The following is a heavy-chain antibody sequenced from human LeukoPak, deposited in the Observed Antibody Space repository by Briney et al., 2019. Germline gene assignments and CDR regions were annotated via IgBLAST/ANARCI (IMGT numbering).Heavy chain of an antibody. D-gene: IGHD5-18*01. Sequence: GASVKVSCKASGYTFTSYGISWVRQAPGQGLEWMGWISAYNGNTNYAQKLQGRVTMTTDTSTSTAYMELSRLRSDDTAVYYCARSMGFVDTAMVRQKTYYYYYMDVWGKGTTVTVSS. CDR1: GYTFTSYG. CDR2: ISAYNGNT. J-gene: IGHJ6*03. CDR3: ARSMGFVDTAMVRQKTYYYYYMDV. V-gene: IGHV1-18*01.